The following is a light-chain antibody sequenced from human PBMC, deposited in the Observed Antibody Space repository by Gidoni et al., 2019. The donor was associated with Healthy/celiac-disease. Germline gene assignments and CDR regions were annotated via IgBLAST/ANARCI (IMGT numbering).Light chain of an antibody. J-gene: IGKJ2*01. CDR3: QQYGSSPSMYT. CDR2: GAS. V-gene: IGKV3-20*01. Sequence: EIVLTQSPGTLSLSPGERATLSCRASQSVSSSYLAWYQQTPGQAPRLLIYGASSRATGIPDRFSGSGSVTDFTLTISRLEPEDFSVYYCQQYGSSPSMYTFGQGTKLEIK. CDR1: QSVSSSY.